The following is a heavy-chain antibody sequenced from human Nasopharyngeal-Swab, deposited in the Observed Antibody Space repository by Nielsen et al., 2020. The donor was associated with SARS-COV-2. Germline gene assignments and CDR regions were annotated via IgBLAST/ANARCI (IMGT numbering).Heavy chain of an antibody. J-gene: IGHJ1*01. D-gene: IGHD3-9*01. V-gene: IGHV3-30*03. CDR1: GFTFSSYG. Sequence: GGSLRLSCAASGFTFSSYGIHWVRQAPGKGLEWVAVISYDGSNKYYADSVKGRFTISRDNAKNSLYLQMNSLRDEDTAVYYCASTKYDINWGQGTLVTVSS. CDR3: ASTKYDIN. CDR2: ISYDGSNK.